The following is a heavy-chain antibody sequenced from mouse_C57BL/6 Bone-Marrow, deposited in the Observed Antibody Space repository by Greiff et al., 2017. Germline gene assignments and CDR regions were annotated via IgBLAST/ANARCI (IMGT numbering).Heavy chain of an antibody. Sequence: DVMLVESGGGLVQPGESLKLSCESNEYEFPSHDMSWVRKTPEKRLELVAAINSDGGSTYYPDTMERRFIISRDNTKKTLYLQMSSLRSEDTALYYCARHGHYYGSREDAMDYWGQGTSVTVSS. V-gene: IGHV5-2*01. CDR1: EYEFPSHD. CDR3: ARHGHYYGSREDAMDY. CDR2: INSDGGST. J-gene: IGHJ4*01. D-gene: IGHD1-1*01.